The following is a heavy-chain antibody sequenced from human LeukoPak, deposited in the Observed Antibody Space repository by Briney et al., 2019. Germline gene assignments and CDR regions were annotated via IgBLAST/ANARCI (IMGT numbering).Heavy chain of an antibody. CDR2: IHYSGST. J-gene: IGHJ4*02. D-gene: IGHD6-19*01. CDR3: AKVGPGYSSGWYVTFDY. Sequence: SETLSLTCTVSGGSIARNSYYWGWVRQPPGKGLEWIGSIHYSGSTYHNPSLKSRVTLSLDTSKNQFSLKLSSVTAADTAVYYCAKVGPGYSSGWYVTFDYWGQGTLVTVSS. CDR1: GGSIARNSYY. V-gene: IGHV4-39*07.